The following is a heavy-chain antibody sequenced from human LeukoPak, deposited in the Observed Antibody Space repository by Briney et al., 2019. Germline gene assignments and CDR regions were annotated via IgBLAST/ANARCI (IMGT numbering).Heavy chain of an antibody. D-gene: IGHD3-9*01. CDR1: GGSISSYY. CDR2: IYTSGST. Sequence: SETLSLTCTVSGGSISSYYWSWIRQPAGKGLEWIGRIYTSGSTNYNPSLKSRVTISVDTSKNQFSLKLSSVTAADTAVYYCARSLSSLRYFDRNPWFDPWGQGTLVTVSS. J-gene: IGHJ5*02. V-gene: IGHV4-4*07. CDR3: ARSLSSLRYFDRNPWFDP.